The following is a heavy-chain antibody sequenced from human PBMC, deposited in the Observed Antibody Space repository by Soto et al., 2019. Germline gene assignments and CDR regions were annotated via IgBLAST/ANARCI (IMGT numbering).Heavy chain of an antibody. CDR1: GGSFSGYY. Sequence: QVQLQQWGAGLLKPSETLSLTCAVYGGSFSGYYWSWIRQPPGKGLEWIGEINHSGSTNYNPSLKSRVTISVDTSKNQFSLKLSSVTAADTAVYYCARGTGAGIVAVPAAQGFDYWGQGTLVTVSS. V-gene: IGHV4-34*01. J-gene: IGHJ4*02. CDR3: ARGTGAGIVAVPAAQGFDY. D-gene: IGHD2-2*01. CDR2: INHSGST.